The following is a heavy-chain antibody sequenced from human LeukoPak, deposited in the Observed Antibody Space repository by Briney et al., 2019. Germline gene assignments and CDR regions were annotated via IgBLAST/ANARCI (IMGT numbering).Heavy chain of an antibody. CDR2: IKSKMAGGTA. Sequence: GGSLRFSCAVSGLTVSDVWMNWVRQSAGRGLEWVGRIKSKMAGGTADYAAPVKGRFTISRDDSRNTVDLQMNGLTVEDTALYYCAWGGAQHYESWGQGTLVTVSS. CDR3: AWGGAQHYES. J-gene: IGHJ4*02. V-gene: IGHV3-15*07. D-gene: IGHD3-16*01. CDR1: GLTVSDVW.